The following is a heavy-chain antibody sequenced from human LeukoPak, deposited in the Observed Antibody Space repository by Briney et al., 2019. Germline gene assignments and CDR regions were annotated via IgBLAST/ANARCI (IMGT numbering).Heavy chain of an antibody. CDR3: ARGANYGDYYPLYYFDS. J-gene: IGHJ4*02. Sequence: GGSLRLSCAASGFTFSSYEMNWVRQAPGKGLEWVSYISSSGSTIYYADSVKGRFTISRDNAKKSLYLQMNTLTGEDTAVYYCARGANYGDYYPLYYFDSWGQGTLVTVSS. V-gene: IGHV3-48*03. CDR2: ISSSGSTI. D-gene: IGHD4-17*01. CDR1: GFTFSSYE.